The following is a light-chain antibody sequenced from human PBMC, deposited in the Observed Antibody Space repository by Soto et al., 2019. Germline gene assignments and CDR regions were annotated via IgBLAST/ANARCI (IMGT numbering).Light chain of an antibody. CDR3: QQYNDYPWT. V-gene: IGKV1-5*03. Sequence: DIQMTQSPSTLSASVGDRVTITCRASQSICTWLAWYQQKPGKAPKLLIYKASSLESGVPSMFSGSGAGTECTLTISSLQPDDFATYYCQQYNDYPWTFGQGTKVDIK. J-gene: IGKJ1*01. CDR1: QSICTW. CDR2: KAS.